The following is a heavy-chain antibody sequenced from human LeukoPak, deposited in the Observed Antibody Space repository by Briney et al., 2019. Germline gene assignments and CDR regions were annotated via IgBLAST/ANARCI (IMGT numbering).Heavy chain of an antibody. CDR3: ARAWGEDIAACPYYFDY. Sequence: GASVKVPCKASGYTFTNYHISWVRQAPGQGLEWMGWISTYNGNTNYAPKFQGRVTMTTDTSTSTAYMELRSLRSDDTAVYYCARAWGEDIAACPYYFDYWGQGTLVTVSS. D-gene: IGHD6-6*01. V-gene: IGHV1-18*01. J-gene: IGHJ4*02. CDR1: GYTFTNYH. CDR2: ISTYNGNT.